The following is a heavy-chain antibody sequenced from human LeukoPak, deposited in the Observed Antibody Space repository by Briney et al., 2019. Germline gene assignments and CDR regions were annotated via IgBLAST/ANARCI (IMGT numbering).Heavy chain of an antibody. CDR2: INHSGST. J-gene: IGHJ4*02. CDR1: GGSISSYY. Sequence: PSETLSLTCTVSGGSISSYYWTWIRQPPGKGLEWIGEINHSGSTNYNPSLKSRVTISVDTSKNQFSLKLSSVTAADTAVYYCARGMYYYGSGSYLGYWGQGTLVTVSS. D-gene: IGHD3-10*01. CDR3: ARGMYYYGSGSYLGY. V-gene: IGHV4-34*01.